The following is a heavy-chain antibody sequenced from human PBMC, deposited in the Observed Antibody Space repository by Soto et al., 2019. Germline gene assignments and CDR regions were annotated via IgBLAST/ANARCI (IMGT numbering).Heavy chain of an antibody. D-gene: IGHD3-22*01. CDR2: ISASGGRT. V-gene: IGHV3-23*01. CDR3: AKRPLSIITFDY. J-gene: IGHJ4*02. CDR1: GFTFTAYA. Sequence: GGSLRLSCATSGFTFTAYAMSWVRQTPGKGLEWVSGISASGGRTDYADSVKGRFTISRDNSKNMLYMQMSSLRAEDTAVYYCAKRPLSIITFDYWGLGTLVTVSS.